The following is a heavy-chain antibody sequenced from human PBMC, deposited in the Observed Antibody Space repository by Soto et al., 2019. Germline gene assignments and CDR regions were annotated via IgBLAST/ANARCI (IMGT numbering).Heavy chain of an antibody. V-gene: IGHV1-18*01. J-gene: IGHJ4*02. CDR2: ISAYNGNT. Sequence: QVQLVQSGAEVKKPGASVKVSCKASGYTFTSYGISWVRQAPGQGLEWMGWISAYNGNTNYAQKLQVRVTMTTDTSTSTAYMELRSLRSDDTAVYYCARDGIGYDYVWGSYRYTGDYWGQGTLVTVSS. CDR1: GYTFTSYG. D-gene: IGHD3-16*02. CDR3: ARDGIGYDYVWGSYRYTGDY.